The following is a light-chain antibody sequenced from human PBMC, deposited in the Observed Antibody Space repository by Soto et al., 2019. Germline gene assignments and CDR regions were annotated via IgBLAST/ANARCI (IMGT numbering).Light chain of an antibody. CDR1: SGHSSYA. CDR3: QTWDTGARVV. Sequence: QLVLTQSPSASASLGASVKLTCTLSSGHSSYAIAWHQQQPEKGPRYLMKLSSDSSHSEGDGIPDRFSGSSSGAERYLTISSLQSEDEADYYCQTWDTGARVVFGGGTKVTVL. V-gene: IGLV4-69*01. CDR2: LSSDSSH. J-gene: IGLJ2*01.